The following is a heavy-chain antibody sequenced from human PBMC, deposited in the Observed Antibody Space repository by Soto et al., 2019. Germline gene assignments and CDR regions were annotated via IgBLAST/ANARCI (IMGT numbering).Heavy chain of an antibody. J-gene: IGHJ6*02. Sequence: LSLTCTVSGGSISSGGYYWSWIRQHPGKGLEWIGYIYYSGSTYYNPSLKSRVTISVDTSKNQFSLKLSSVTAADTAVYYCARDGRDSSGYQDVWGQGTTVTVSS. V-gene: IGHV4-31*03. CDR3: ARDGRDSSGYQDV. D-gene: IGHD3-22*01. CDR1: GGSISSGGYY. CDR2: IYYSGST.